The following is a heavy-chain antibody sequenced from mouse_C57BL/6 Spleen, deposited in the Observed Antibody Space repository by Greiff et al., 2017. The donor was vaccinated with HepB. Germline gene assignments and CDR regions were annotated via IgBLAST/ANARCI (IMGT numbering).Heavy chain of an antibody. CDR1: GYSFTDYN. V-gene: IGHV1-39*01. D-gene: IGHD1-1*01. J-gene: IGHJ2*01. Sequence: VQLKESGPELVKPGASVKISCKASGYSFTDYNMNWVKQSNGKSLEWIGVINPNYGTTSYNQKFKGKATLTVDQSSSTAYMQLNSLTSEDSAVYYCARGDITTVVQYYFDYWGQGTTLTVSS. CDR3: ARGDITTVVQYYFDY. CDR2: INPNYGTT.